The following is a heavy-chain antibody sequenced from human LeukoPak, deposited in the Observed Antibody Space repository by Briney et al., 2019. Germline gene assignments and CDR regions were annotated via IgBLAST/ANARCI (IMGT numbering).Heavy chain of an antibody. J-gene: IGHJ4*02. CDR2: IYYSGST. Sequence: SETLSLTCTVSGGSISGSSYYWGWIRQPPGKGLEWIGSIYYSGSTYYNPSLKSRVTISVDTSKNQFSLKLSSVTAADTAVYYCARPSRQRNTVLNWGQGTLVTVSS. CDR1: GGSISGSSYY. V-gene: IGHV4-39*01. D-gene: IGHD4-11*01. CDR3: ARPSRQRNTVLN.